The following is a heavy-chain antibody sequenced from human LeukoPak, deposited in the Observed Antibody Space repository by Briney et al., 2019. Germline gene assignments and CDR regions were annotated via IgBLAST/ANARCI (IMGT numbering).Heavy chain of an antibody. CDR1: GGSISSSSYY. V-gene: IGHV4-39*01. J-gene: IGHJ6*03. CDR2: IYYSGST. Sequence: SETLSLTCTVSGGSISSSSYYWAWIRQPPGKGLEWIGTIYYSGSTYYNPSLKSRVTISVDTSKTQFSLKLTSVTAADTAVYYCATQGGYSYGYYYHMDVWGKGTTVTVSS. D-gene: IGHD5-18*01. CDR3: ATQGGYSYGYYYHMDV.